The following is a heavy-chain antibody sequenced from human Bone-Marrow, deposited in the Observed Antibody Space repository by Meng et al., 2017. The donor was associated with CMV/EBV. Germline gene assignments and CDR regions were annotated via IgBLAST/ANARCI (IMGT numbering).Heavy chain of an antibody. Sequence: ASVKVSCKASGYTFTSYGISWVRQAPGQGLEWMGWISAYNGNTNYAQKLQGRVTMTTDTSTSTAYMELRSLRSDDTAVYYCARDLRHVSDYGSYEDTFDIWGQGTMVTVSS. CDR2: ISAYNGNT. CDR1: GYTFTSYG. J-gene: IGHJ3*02. V-gene: IGHV1-18*01. D-gene: IGHD4-11*01. CDR3: ARDLRHVSDYGSYEDTFDI.